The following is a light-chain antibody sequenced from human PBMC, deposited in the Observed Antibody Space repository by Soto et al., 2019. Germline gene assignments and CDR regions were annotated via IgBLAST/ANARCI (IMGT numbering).Light chain of an antibody. CDR1: QGISSY. J-gene: IGKJ4*01. CDR3: QQLNSYPPT. V-gene: IGKV1-9*01. CDR2: AAS. Sequence: IQLTQSPSSLSASVGDRVTITCRASQGISSYLAWYQQKPGKAPKLLIYAASTLQHGVPSRFSSSGSGTDFTLTISRLQPEDFPTYYCQQLNSYPPTFGGGTKVEIK.